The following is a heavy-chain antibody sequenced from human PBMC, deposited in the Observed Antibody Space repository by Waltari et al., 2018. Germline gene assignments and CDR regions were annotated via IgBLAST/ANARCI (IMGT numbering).Heavy chain of an antibody. CDR2: IIPIFGTA. CDR1: GGTFSSHA. J-gene: IGHJ3*02. Sequence: QVQLVQSGAEVKKPGSSVKVSCMASGGTFSSHAISWVRKAPGQGLEWMGGIIPIFGTANYAQKFQGRVTITADESTSTAYMELSSLKSEDTAVYYCASVLRFLEWFNAFDIWGQGTMVTVSS. V-gene: IGHV1-69*01. D-gene: IGHD3-3*01. CDR3: ASVLRFLEWFNAFDI.